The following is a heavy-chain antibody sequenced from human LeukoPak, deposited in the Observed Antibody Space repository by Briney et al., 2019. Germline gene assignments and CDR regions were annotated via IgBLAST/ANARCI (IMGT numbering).Heavy chain of an antibody. Sequence: ASVKVSCKASGYTFTSYGISWVRQAPGQGLEWMGWISAYNGNTNYAQKLQGRVTMTTDTSTSTAYMELSRLRSDDTAVYYCARPAETYYYGSGSHDAFDIWGQGTMVTVSS. D-gene: IGHD3-10*01. CDR1: GYTFTSYG. CDR3: ARPAETYYYGSGSHDAFDI. CDR2: ISAYNGNT. V-gene: IGHV1-18*01. J-gene: IGHJ3*02.